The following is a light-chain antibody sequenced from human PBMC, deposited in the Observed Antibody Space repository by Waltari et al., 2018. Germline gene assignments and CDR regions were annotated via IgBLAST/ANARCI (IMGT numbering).Light chain of an antibody. CDR3: NSRDTTNDPHIL. V-gene: IGLV3-19*01. CDR1: SLRHFY. Sequence: SSELTPDPTVSVALGQTVRITCQGDSLRHFYASWYPQKPGQATILVVYDNTNRPSGIPDRFSGSHSGNTASLIITGAQAEDEADYYCNSRDTTNDPHILFGGGTKLTVL. CDR2: DNT. J-gene: IGLJ3*02.